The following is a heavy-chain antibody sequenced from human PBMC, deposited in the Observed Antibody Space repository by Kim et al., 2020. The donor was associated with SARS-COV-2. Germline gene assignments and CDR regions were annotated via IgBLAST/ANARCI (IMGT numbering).Heavy chain of an antibody. V-gene: IGHV4-39*01. CDR1: GGSISSSSYY. Sequence: SETLSLTCTVSGGSISSSSYYWGWIRQPPGKGLEWIGSIYYSGSTYYNPSLKSRVTISVDTSKNQFSLKLSSVTAADTAVYYCARLLAAADPDFDYWGQGTLVTVSS. CDR3: ARLLAAADPDFDY. D-gene: IGHD6-13*01. J-gene: IGHJ4*02. CDR2: IYYSGST.